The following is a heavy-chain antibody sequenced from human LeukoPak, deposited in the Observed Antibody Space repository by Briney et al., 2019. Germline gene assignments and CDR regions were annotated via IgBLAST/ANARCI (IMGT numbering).Heavy chain of an antibody. V-gene: IGHV3-23*01. CDR2: ISGSGGGT. D-gene: IGHD5-24*01. Sequence: PGGSLGLSCAASGLTISSYAVGGGRQSSGKGVELVSAISGSGGGTYCADSGKGRFTISRDNSKKTLYLQMNSLRAEDKAVYYCAKDFTPAMATMFDCWGQGTLVTVSS. CDR3: AKDFTPAMATMFDC. J-gene: IGHJ4*02. CDR1: GLTISSYA.